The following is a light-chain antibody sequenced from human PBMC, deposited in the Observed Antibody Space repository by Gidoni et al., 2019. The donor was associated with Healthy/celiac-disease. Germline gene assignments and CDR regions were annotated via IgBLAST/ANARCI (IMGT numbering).Light chain of an antibody. CDR3: QQSYSTPCS. CDR1: QSISSY. J-gene: IGKJ2*04. Sequence: DIQMTQSPSSLSASVGDSVTITCRASQSISSYLDWYQQKPGKAPKLLIYAASILESGVPSRFSGSGSGTDFTLTISSLEPEDFATYYCQQSYSTPCSFGQGTKLEIK. CDR2: AAS. V-gene: IGKV1-39*01.